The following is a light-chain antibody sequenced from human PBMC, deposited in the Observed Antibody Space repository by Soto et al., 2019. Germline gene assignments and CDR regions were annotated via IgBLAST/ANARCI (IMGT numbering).Light chain of an antibody. V-gene: IGKV3-20*01. J-gene: IGKJ2*01. CDR1: QSVTTNY. CDR3: QHYGSSPPNT. Sequence: EIVLTQSPGTLSLSPGERATPSCRATQSVTTNYLAWYQQKPGQAPRLLIYGASIRATGIPDRFSGSGSGTDFTLTISRLEPEDFAVYYCQHYGSSPPNTFGQGTKLEIK. CDR2: GAS.